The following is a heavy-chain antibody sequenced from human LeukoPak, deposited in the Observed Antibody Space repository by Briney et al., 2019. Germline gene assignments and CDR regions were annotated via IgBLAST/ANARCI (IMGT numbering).Heavy chain of an antibody. CDR2: IYYSGST. D-gene: IGHD6-13*01. CDR1: GGSISSYY. Sequence: SETLSLTCTVSGGSISSYYWSWIRQPPGKGLEWIGYIYYSGSTNYNPSLKSRVTISVDTSKNQFSLKLSSVTAADTAVYYCARGLEAAADYYYYAMDVWGQGTTVTVSS. V-gene: IGHV4-59*01. CDR3: ARGLEAAADYYYYAMDV. J-gene: IGHJ6*02.